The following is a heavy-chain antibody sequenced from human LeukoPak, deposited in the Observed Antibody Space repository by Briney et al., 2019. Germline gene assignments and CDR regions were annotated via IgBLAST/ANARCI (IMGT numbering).Heavy chain of an antibody. CDR2: ISYDGSNK. CDR3: AKGSLFDY. CDR1: GFTFSSYG. D-gene: IGHD6-13*01. Sequence: GGSLRLSCAASGFTFSSYGMHWVRQAPGKGLEWVAVISYDGSNKYYADSVKGRFTISRGNSKNTLYLQMNSLRAEDTAVYYCAKGSLFDYWGQGTLVTVSS. V-gene: IGHV3-30*18. J-gene: IGHJ4*02.